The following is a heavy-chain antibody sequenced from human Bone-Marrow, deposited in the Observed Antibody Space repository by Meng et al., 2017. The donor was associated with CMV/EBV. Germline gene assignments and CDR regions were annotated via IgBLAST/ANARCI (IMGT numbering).Heavy chain of an antibody. CDR2: ISAYNGNT. CDR1: GYTFTSYG. D-gene: IGHD2-2*01. Sequence: ASVKVSCKASGYTFTSYGISWVRQAPGQGLEWMGWISAYNGNTNYAQKLQGRVTMTTVTSTSKAYMELRSLRSDDTAVYYCARDADIVVVPAAMPVYGIDVWGQGTTVTVYS. CDR3: ARDADIVVVPAAMPVYGIDV. J-gene: IGHJ6*02. V-gene: IGHV1-18*01.